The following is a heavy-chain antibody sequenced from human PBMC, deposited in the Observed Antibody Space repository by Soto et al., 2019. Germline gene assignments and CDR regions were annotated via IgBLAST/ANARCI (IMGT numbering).Heavy chain of an antibody. Sequence: QITLKESGPTLVKPTQTLTLTCTFSGFSLSTSGVGVGWIRQPPGKALEWLALIYWDDAKHYSPSLKSRLTTPKDPSKNPGVLIMTNMDPVDNAQNFRAHKGGGDRILDYWGQGTLVTVSS. CDR1: GFSLSTSGVG. CDR2: IYWDDAK. CDR3: AHKGGGDRILDY. J-gene: IGHJ4*02. V-gene: IGHV2-5*02. D-gene: IGHD3-16*01.